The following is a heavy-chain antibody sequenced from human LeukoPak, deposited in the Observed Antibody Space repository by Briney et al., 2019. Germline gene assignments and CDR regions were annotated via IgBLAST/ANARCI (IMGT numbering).Heavy chain of an antibody. D-gene: IGHD1-26*01. CDR2: ISYDGSNK. V-gene: IGHV3-30*04. J-gene: IGHJ5*02. Sequence: PGGSLRLSCAASGFTFSSYAMHWVRQAPGKGLEWVAVISYDGSNKYYADSVKGRFTISRDNSKNTLYLQMNSLRAEDTAVYYCAKDRLVGATRGDNWFDPWGQGTLVTVSS. CDR1: GFTFSSYA. CDR3: AKDRLVGATRGDNWFDP.